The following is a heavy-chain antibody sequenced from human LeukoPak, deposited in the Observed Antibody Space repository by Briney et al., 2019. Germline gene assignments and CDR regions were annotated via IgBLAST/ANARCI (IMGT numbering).Heavy chain of an antibody. D-gene: IGHD6-19*01. CDR3: AKEYSSGWFS. J-gene: IGHJ4*02. CDR2: ISGSGGST. V-gene: IGHV3-23*01. CDR1: GFTFSDYV. Sequence: GGPLRLSCAASGFTFSDYVMNWVRQAPGKGLEWVSGISGSGGSTYYAEFMKGRFSISRDNSKRMLYLDMNSLSAEDTALYFCAKEYSSGWFSWGQGTLVTVSS.